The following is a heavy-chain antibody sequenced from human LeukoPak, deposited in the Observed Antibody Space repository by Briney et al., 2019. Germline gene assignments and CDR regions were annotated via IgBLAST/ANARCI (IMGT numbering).Heavy chain of an antibody. CDR3: AREYDSSGYPYFDY. D-gene: IGHD3-22*01. CDR1: GYTFTSYG. J-gene: IGHJ4*02. V-gene: IGHV1-18*01. Sequence: ASVKASCKASGYTFTSYGISWVRQAPGQGLEWMGWISAYNGNTNYAQKLQGRVTMTTDTSTSTAYMELRSLRSDDTAVYYCAREYDSSGYPYFDYWGQGTLVTVSS. CDR2: ISAYNGNT.